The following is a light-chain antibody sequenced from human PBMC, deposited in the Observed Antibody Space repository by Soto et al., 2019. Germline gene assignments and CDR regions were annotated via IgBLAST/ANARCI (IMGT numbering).Light chain of an antibody. CDR2: GAS. CDR3: QQYGSSPCT. V-gene: IGKV3-15*01. CDR1: QSIGSN. Sequence: EIVMTQSPATLSVSPGERATLSCRASQSIGSNLAWYQQRPGRGPRLLIYGASTRATGIPARFRGSGSGTEFTLNINGLESEDFVVYYCQQYGSSPCTFGQGTKVEIK. J-gene: IGKJ1*01.